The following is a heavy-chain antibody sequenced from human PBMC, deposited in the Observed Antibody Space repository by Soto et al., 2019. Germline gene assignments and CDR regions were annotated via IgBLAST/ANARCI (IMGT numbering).Heavy chain of an antibody. Sequence: ASVKVSCKASGYPFHTFGLSWVRQAPGQGLEWMGWINTYNGDTNYAQNFRGRVTVTSDTSTSTAYMELRSLSSDDTAVYYCGRDESRSSGRIAIDNYYSYALDVWGQGTTVTVSS. V-gene: IGHV1-18*01. CDR2: INTYNGDT. CDR3: GRDESRSSGRIAIDNYYSYALDV. J-gene: IGHJ6*02. D-gene: IGHD3-9*01. CDR1: GYPFHTFG.